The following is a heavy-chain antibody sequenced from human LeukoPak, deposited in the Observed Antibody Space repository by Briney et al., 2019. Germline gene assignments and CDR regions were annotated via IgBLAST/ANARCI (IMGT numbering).Heavy chain of an antibody. CDR3: ISDLCGRDDQ. D-gene: IGHD1-1*01. CDR1: GFAFSSYW. V-gene: IGHV3-74*01. J-gene: IGHJ5*02. Sequence: GGSLSLSCEASGFAFSSYWMHWVRQAPGKGLEWVSRMDADGGTIDYADSVKGRFTISRDNAKDTLYLQMSSLRDEDTAVYYSISDLCGRDDQWGRGTLVTVSS. CDR2: MDADGGTI.